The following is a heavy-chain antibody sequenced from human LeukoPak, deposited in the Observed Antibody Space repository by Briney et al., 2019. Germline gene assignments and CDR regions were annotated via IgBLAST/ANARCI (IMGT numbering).Heavy chain of an antibody. D-gene: IGHD3-22*01. CDR2: IIPIFGTA. J-gene: IGHJ4*02. CDR3: ARGRQGYYDSSGYPDY. CDR1: GGTFSSYA. Sequence: GASVKVSCKASGGTFSSYAISWVRQAPGQGLEWMGGIIPIFGTANYAQKFQGRVTMTRDTSTNTVYMELSSLRSEDTAVYYCARGRQGYYDSSGYPDYWGQGTLVTVSS. V-gene: IGHV1-69*05.